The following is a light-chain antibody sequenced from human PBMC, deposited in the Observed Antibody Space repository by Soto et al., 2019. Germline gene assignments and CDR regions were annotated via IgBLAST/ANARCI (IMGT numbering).Light chain of an antibody. V-gene: IGKV1-5*01. Sequence: DIQMTQSPSTLSASVGDRVTITCRASQSISNWLAWYQQKPGQAPKLLIYDASTLESGVPSRFSGSGSGTEFTLTINSLQPDDFATYYCQQYNSYSGTFGQGTKVEIK. CDR2: DAS. CDR1: QSISNW. J-gene: IGKJ1*01. CDR3: QQYNSYSGT.